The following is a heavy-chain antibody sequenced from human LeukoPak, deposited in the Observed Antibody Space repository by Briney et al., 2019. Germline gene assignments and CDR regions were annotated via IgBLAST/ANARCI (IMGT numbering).Heavy chain of an antibody. V-gene: IGHV3-7*01. D-gene: IGHD3-3*01. J-gene: IGHJ3*02. CDR1: GFTFSSHW. Sequence: GGSLRLSCAASGFTFSSHWMNWVRQAPGKGLEWVANIKQDGSEKYYVDSVKGRFTISRDNAKNSLYLQMNSLRAEDTAVYYCARTYCDFWSGYYNLGAFDIWGQGTMVTVSS. CDR2: IKQDGSEK. CDR3: ARTYCDFWSGYYNLGAFDI.